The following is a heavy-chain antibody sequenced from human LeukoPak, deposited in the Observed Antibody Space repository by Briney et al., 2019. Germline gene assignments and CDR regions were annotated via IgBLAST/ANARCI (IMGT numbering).Heavy chain of an antibody. J-gene: IGHJ4*02. V-gene: IGHV3-23*01. CDR1: GFTFSSYS. Sequence: GGSLRLSCVASGFTFSSYSMNWVRQAPGKGLEWVSAISGNGATTFYADSVRGRFTISRDNSKSTLYLQMNSLRVEDTAIYYCAKRSVAADGSPFHYWGQGTLVTVFS. CDR3: AKRSVAADGSPFHY. D-gene: IGHD6-13*01. CDR2: ISGNGATT.